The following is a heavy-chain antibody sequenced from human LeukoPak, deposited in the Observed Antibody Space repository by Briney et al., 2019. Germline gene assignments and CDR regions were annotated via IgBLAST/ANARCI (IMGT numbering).Heavy chain of an antibody. CDR2: ISGSGGST. D-gene: IGHD2-21*01. J-gene: IGHJ4*02. Sequence: AGGSLRLSCAASGFTFSSYAMSWVRQAPGKGLEWVSAISGSGGSTYYADSVKGRFTISRDNSKNTLYLQMNSLRAEDTAVYYCAKDLGEHPEYYFDYWGQGTLVTVSS. CDR1: GFTFSSYA. V-gene: IGHV3-23*01. CDR3: AKDLGEHPEYYFDY.